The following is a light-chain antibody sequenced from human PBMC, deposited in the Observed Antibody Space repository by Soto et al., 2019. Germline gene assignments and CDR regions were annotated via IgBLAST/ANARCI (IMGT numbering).Light chain of an antibody. CDR3: QSHVV. CDR1: SSNIGAGYD. J-gene: IGLJ2*01. CDR2: GNS. V-gene: IGLV1-40*01. Sequence: QPVLTQPPSVSGAPGQRVTISCTGSSSNIGAGYDVHWYQQLPGTAPKLLIYGNSNRPSGVPDRFSGSKSGTSASLAITGLQAEDEADYYCQSHVVFGGGTQLTVL.